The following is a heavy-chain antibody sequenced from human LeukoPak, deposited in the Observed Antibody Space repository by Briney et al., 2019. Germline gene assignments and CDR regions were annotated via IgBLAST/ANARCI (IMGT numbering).Heavy chain of an antibody. V-gene: IGHV4-30-4*01. J-gene: IGHJ4*02. CDR2: IYYSGST. Sequence: SETLSLTCTVSGGSTSSGDYYWSWIRQPPGKGLEWIGYIYYSGSTYYNPSLKSRVTISVDTSKNQFSLKLSSVTAADTAVYYCARDLSYYDSSGYYSTFDYWGQGTLVTVSS. CDR3: ARDLSYYDSSGYYSTFDY. D-gene: IGHD3-22*01. CDR1: GGSTSSGDYY.